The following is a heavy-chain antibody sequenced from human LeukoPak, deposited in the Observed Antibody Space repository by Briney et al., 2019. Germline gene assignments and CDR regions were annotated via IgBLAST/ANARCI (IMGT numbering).Heavy chain of an antibody. CDR3: AVVPTYYYDSSGYDDY. V-gene: IGHV1-69*13. CDR1: GGTFSSYA. D-gene: IGHD3-22*01. Sequence: SVKVSCKASGGTFSSYAISWVRQAPGQGLEWMGGIIPIFGTANYAQKFQGRVTITADESTSTAYMELSSLRSEDTAVYYCAVVPTYYYDSSGYDDYWGQGTLVTVSS. CDR2: IIPIFGTA. J-gene: IGHJ4*02.